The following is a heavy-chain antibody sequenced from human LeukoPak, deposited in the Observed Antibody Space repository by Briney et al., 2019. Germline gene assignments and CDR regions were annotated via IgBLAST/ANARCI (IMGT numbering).Heavy chain of an antibody. J-gene: IGHJ4*02. CDR1: GFSFSSYG. D-gene: IGHD3-10*01. V-gene: IGHV3-30*02. CDR3: AKVMHYGSGTFDY. CDR2: IRYDGSNE. Sequence: GGSLRLSCAASGFSFSSYGMHWVRQAPGKGLEWVAFIRYDGSNEYYADSVKGRFTISRDNSKNTLYLQMNSLRAEDTAVYYCAKVMHYGSGTFDYWGQGTLVTVSS.